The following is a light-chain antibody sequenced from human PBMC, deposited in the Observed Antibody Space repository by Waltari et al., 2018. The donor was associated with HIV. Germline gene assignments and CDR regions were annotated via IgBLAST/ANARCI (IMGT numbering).Light chain of an antibody. Sequence: DIQMTQSPSTLAAYVGNRVTITCRASQNISTWLAWYQQKPGKAPKLLIYRASNLESGVPSRFSGSGSGTEFTLTISSLQPDDLATYYCQHPIKTFGPGTKVEIK. CDR1: QNISTW. CDR3: QHPIKT. J-gene: IGKJ3*01. CDR2: RAS. V-gene: IGKV1-5*03.